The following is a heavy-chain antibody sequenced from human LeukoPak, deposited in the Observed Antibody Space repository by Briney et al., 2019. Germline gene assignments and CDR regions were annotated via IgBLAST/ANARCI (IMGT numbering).Heavy chain of an antibody. J-gene: IGHJ4*02. Sequence: PGGSLRLSCAASEFTFSNYAMPWVRQAPGKGLEWVSTISDSGDSTYYSDSVKGRFTISRDNSENTLYLQLNSLRAEDTAVYYCAKGGWGTVLDYWGQGTLVTVSP. D-gene: IGHD3-16*01. CDR2: ISDSGDST. CDR1: EFTFSNYA. V-gene: IGHV3-23*01. CDR3: AKGGWGTVLDY.